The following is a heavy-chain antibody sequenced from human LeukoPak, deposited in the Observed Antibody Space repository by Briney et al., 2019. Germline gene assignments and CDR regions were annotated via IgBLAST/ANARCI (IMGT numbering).Heavy chain of an antibody. Sequence: SQTPSLTCAISGDSVSSNSAAWNWIRQSPLRGLEWLGRTYYRSKWYNDYAVSVKSRITINPDTSKNQFSLQLNSVTPEDTAVYYCARIYGDYVHFDYWGQGTLVTVSS. J-gene: IGHJ4*02. CDR1: GDSVSSNSAA. V-gene: IGHV6-1*01. CDR2: TYYRSKWYN. CDR3: ARIYGDYVHFDY. D-gene: IGHD4-17*01.